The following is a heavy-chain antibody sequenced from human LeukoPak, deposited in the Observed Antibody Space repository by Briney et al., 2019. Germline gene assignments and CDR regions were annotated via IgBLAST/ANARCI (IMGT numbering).Heavy chain of an antibody. Sequence: GGSLRLSCAASGFTFSSYAMSWVRQAPGKGLEWVSAISGSGGSTYYADSVKGRFTSSRDNSKNTLYLQMNSLRAEDTAVYYCAKSDIVVVPAAMRDYWGQGTLVTVSS. D-gene: IGHD2-2*01. CDR3: AKSDIVVVPAAMRDY. CDR2: ISGSGGST. CDR1: GFTFSSYA. J-gene: IGHJ4*02. V-gene: IGHV3-23*01.